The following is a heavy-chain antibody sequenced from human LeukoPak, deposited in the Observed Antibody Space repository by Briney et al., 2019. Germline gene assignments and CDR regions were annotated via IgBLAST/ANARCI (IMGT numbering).Heavy chain of an antibody. Sequence: GGSLRLSCAASGFTFSSYSMNWVRQAPGKGLEWVSSISSSSSYIYYADSVKGRFTISRDNAKNSLYLQMNSLRAEDTAVYYCARARESRRSYYDILGGAFGIWGQGTKVTVSS. CDR1: GFTFSSYS. V-gene: IGHV3-21*04. D-gene: IGHD3-22*01. CDR2: ISSSSSYI. CDR3: ARARESRRSYYDILGGAFGI. J-gene: IGHJ3*02.